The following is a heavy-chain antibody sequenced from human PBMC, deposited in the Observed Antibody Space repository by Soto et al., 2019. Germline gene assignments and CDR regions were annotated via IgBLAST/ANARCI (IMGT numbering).Heavy chain of an antibody. CDR1: GLTISGKKY. D-gene: IGHD1-1*01. CDR2: LYDVDGS. V-gene: IGHV3-53*01. J-gene: IGHJ3*01. Sequence: VQLVESGGGLIQPGESPRLSCAAFGLTISGKKYVAWVRQAPGKGLEWVSGLYDVDGSFYADSVRGRFTTSSDSSKTTVYLQMNDLRPDDTAVYYCATWHEREHAYDVWGQGTTVTVSS. CDR3: ATWHEREHAYDV.